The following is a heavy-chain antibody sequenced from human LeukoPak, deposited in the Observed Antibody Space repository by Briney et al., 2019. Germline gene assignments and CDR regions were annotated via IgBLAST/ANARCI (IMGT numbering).Heavy chain of an antibody. D-gene: IGHD2-8*01. J-gene: IGHJ4*02. CDR1: GGTFSSYA. Sequence: GPQVKVSCKASGGTFSSYAISWVRQAPGQGLEWVGGIIPIFGTANYAQKFQGRVTITADKSTSTAYMELSSLRSEDTAVYYCARSGQMVYARGTFDYWGQGTLVTVSS. CDR3: ARSGQMVYARGTFDY. V-gene: IGHV1-69*06. CDR2: IIPIFGTA.